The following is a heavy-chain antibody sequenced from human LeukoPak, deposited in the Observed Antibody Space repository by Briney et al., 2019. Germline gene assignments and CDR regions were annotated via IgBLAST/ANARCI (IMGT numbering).Heavy chain of an antibody. D-gene: IGHD3-22*01. J-gene: IGHJ5*02. CDR1: GFIVSSNY. V-gene: IGHV3-53*01. CDR2: IYSGGST. Sequence: GGSLRLSCAASGFIVSSNYMTWVRQSPGKGLEWVSVIYSGGSTYYADSVKGRSTISRDNAKNSLYLQMNSLRAEDTAVYYCARDHRSTGFTMIRGFDPWGQGTLVTVSS. CDR3: ARDHRSTGFTMIRGFDP.